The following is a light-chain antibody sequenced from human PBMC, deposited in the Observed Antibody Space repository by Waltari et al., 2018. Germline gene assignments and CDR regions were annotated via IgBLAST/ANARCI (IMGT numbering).Light chain of an antibody. CDR3: QQRSNWPPT. CDR1: QSVSSY. V-gene: IGKV3-11*01. Sequence: EIVLTQSPATLSLSPGERATLSCRASQSVSSYLAWYQQKPGQAPRLLIYDASNRATGSPARFSGSGSGTDFTLTISSLEPEDFAVYYCQQRSNWPPTCGQGTRLEIK. J-gene: IGKJ5*01. CDR2: DAS.